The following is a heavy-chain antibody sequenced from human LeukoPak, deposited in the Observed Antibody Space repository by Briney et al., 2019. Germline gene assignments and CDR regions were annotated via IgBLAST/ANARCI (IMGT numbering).Heavy chain of an antibody. J-gene: IGHJ4*02. D-gene: IGHD7-27*01. CDR3: ARLTGGYYFDY. CDR1: GFTVGINY. CDR2: IYSGGNT. Sequence: GGSLRLSCAASGFTVGINYMSWVRQAPGKGLEWVSVIYSGGNTYYADSVKGRFTISRDNSKNTLYLQMTSLRAEDTAVYYCARLTGGYYFDYGGQGTLVTVSS. V-gene: IGHV3-53*01.